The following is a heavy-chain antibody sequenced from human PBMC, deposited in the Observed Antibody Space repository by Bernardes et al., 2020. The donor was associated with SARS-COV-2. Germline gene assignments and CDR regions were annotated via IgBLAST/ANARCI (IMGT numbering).Heavy chain of an antibody. CDR3: ARSPFDSSAFF. V-gene: IGHV4-61*01. CDR2: LYYSGSA. J-gene: IGHJ4*02. Sequence: SETLSLTCTVSSGSVSSSSYHWGWIRQSPGKGLEWIGNLYYSGSATYNPSLKSRVTISKDTSKNQISLQLSSVTAADTAVYYCARSPFDSSAFFWGQGTLVTVSS. CDR1: SGSVSSSSYH. D-gene: IGHD3-22*01.